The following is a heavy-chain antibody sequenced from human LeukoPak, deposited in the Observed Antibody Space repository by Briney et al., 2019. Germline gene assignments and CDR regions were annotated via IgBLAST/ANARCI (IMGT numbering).Heavy chain of an antibody. J-gene: IGHJ6*02. V-gene: IGHV3-11*03. CDR1: GFTFSDYY. Sequence: GGSLRLSCAASGFTFSDYYMSWIRQAPGKGLEWVSYISSSSSYTNYADSVKGRFTISRDNAKNSLYLQMNSQRAEDTAVYYCARSGNPIYYYYYGMDVWGQGTTVTVSS. CDR2: ISSSSSYT. D-gene: IGHD5-12*01. CDR3: ARSGNPIYYYYYGMDV.